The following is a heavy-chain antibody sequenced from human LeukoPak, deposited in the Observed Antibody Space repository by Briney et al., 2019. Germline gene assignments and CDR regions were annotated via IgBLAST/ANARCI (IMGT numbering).Heavy chain of an antibody. V-gene: IGHV4-59*12. CDR2: IYYSGST. CDR1: GGSISSYY. D-gene: IGHD6-19*01. CDR3: ARADQWLFDY. Sequence: SETLSLTCTVSGGSISSYYWSWIRQPPGKGLEWIGYIYYSGSTNHNPSLKSRVTISVDTSKNQFSLKLSSVTAADTAVYYCARADQWLFDYWGQGTLVTVSS. J-gene: IGHJ4*02.